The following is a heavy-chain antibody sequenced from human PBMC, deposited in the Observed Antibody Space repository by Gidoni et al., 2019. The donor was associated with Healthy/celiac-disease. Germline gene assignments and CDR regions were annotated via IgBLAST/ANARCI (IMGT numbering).Heavy chain of an antibody. V-gene: IGHV4-61*02. CDR1: GGSISSGSYY. CDR3: ARVGPSIGGSGTVGAFDI. J-gene: IGHJ3*02. CDR2: IYTSGST. Sequence: QVQLQESGPGLVKPSQTLSLTCTVSGGSISSGSYYWSWIRQPAGKGLEWIGRIYTSGSTNYNPSLKSRVTISVDTSKNQFSLKLSSVTAADTAVYYCARVGPSIGGSGTVGAFDIWGQGTMVTVSS. D-gene: IGHD3-10*01.